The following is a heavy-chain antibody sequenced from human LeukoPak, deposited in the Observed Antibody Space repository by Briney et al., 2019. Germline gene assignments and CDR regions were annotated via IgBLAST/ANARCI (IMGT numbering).Heavy chain of an antibody. CDR3: ARPMLLSDAFDI. D-gene: IGHD2-15*01. V-gene: IGHV4-34*01. J-gene: IGHJ3*02. CDR1: GGSFSGYY. CDR2: INHSGST. Sequence: PSETLSLTCAVYGGSFSGYYWSWIRQPPGKGLEWIGEINHSGSTNYNPSLKSRVTISVDTSKNQFSLKLSSVTAADTAVYYCARPMLLSDAFDIWGQGTMVTVSS.